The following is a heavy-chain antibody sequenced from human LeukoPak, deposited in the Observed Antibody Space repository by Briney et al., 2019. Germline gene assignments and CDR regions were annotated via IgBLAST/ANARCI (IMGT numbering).Heavy chain of an antibody. V-gene: IGHV5-51*01. Sequence: GESLKISCRGSGYSFTTYWIGWVRQMPGKGLEWMGIIYPGDSDTRYSPSFQGQVTISADKSISTAYLQWSSLKASDTAMYYCARRNYYGSGSYSAFDYWGQGTLVTVSS. D-gene: IGHD3-10*01. CDR3: ARRNYYGSGSYSAFDY. CDR2: IYPGDSDT. J-gene: IGHJ4*02. CDR1: GYSFTTYW.